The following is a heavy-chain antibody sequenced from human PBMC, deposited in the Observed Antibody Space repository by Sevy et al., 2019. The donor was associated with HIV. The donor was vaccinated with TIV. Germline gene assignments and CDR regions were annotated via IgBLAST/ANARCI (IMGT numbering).Heavy chain of an antibody. V-gene: IGHV3-30-3*01. CDR2: ISYDGSNK. J-gene: IGHJ4*02. D-gene: IGHD6-19*01. Sequence: GGSLRLSCAASGFTFSSYAMHWVRQAPGKGLEWVAVISYDGSNKYYADSVKGRFTISRDNSKNTLYLQMNSLRAGDTAVYYCARGEGIAVAGTWPDYWGQGTLVTVSS. CDR3: ARGEGIAVAGTWPDY. CDR1: GFTFSSYA.